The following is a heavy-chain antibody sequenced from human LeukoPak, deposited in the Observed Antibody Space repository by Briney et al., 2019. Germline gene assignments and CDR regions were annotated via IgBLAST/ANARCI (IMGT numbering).Heavy chain of an antibody. D-gene: IGHD2-2*01. CDR3: AKEGYCSSTSCAQVWFDP. CDR1: GFTFNRYA. Sequence: QPGRSLRLFCGSSGFTFNRYAKSWVRHAPAKGLEWVSAISGSGGSTYYAESAKGSFTISRDNSKNTLYRQMDSLRAEDTAVYYCAKEGYCSSTSCAQVWFDPWGQGTLVTVSS. CDR2: ISGSGGST. V-gene: IGHV3-23*01. J-gene: IGHJ5*02.